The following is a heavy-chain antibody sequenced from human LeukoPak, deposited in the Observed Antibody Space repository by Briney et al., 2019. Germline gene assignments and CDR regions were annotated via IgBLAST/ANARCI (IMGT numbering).Heavy chain of an antibody. D-gene: IGHD6-13*01. CDR3: AKDMTAAVAVFDL. CDR2: ISGSGGST. Sequence: GGSLRLSCAASGFTFSSYAMSWVRQAPGKGLEWVSAISGSGGSTYYADSVKGRFTISRDNAKNSLYLQMNSLRAEDTALYYCAKDMTAAVAVFDLWGRGTLVTVSS. J-gene: IGHJ2*01. CDR1: GFTFSSYA. V-gene: IGHV3-23*01.